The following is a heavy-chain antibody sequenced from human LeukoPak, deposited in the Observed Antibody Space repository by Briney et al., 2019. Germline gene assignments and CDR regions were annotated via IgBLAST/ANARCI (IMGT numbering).Heavy chain of an antibody. CDR1: GGSISSGGYS. Sequence: SETLSLTCAVSGGSISSGGYSWSRIRQPPGKGLEWIGYIYHSGSTYYNPSLKSRVTISVDRSKNQFSLKLSSVTAADTAVYYCASQLLWFGEPRSWFDPWGQGTLVTVSS. V-gene: IGHV4-30-2*01. D-gene: IGHD3-10*01. CDR2: IYHSGST. J-gene: IGHJ5*02. CDR3: ASQLLWFGEPRSWFDP.